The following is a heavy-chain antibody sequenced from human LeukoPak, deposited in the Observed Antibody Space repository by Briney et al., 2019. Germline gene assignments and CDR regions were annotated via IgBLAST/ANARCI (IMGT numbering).Heavy chain of an antibody. CDR3: ARGWIQLWLDY. D-gene: IGHD5-18*01. V-gene: IGHV4-34*01. Sequence: SETLSLTXAVYGGSFSGYYWSWIRQPPGKGLEWSGEINHSGSTNYNPSLKSRVTISVDTSKNQFSLKLSSVTAADTAVYYCARGWIQLWLDYWGQGTLVTVSS. J-gene: IGHJ4*02. CDR2: INHSGST. CDR1: GGSFSGYY.